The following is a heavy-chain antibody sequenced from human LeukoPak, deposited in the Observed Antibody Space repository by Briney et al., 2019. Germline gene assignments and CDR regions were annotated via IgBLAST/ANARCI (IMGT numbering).Heavy chain of an antibody. CDR3: AKDNRNIAATAYYYYYMDV. CDR1: GFTFSSYA. V-gene: IGHV3-30-3*01. D-gene: IGHD6-13*01. J-gene: IGHJ6*03. CDR2: ISYDGSNK. Sequence: GGSLRLSCAASGFTFSSYAMHWVRQAPGKGLEWVAVISYDGSNKYYADSVKGRFTISRDNSKRTLYLQMNSLRAGDTAVYYCAKDNRNIAATAYYYYYMDVWGKGTTVTVSS.